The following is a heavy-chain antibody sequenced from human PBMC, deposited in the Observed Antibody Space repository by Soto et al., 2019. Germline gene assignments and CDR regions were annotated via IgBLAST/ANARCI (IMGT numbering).Heavy chain of an antibody. J-gene: IGHJ6*02. Sequence: GSSVNVSCKASGYTFTGYYMHWVRQAPGQGLEWMGWINPNGGTSYAQKFQGRVTMTRDTSTSTLYMEMSSLRSEDTAVYYCARVRRLSMVTVATNYYYAMDVWGPGTTLTVSS. V-gene: IGHV1-46*01. CDR2: INPNGGT. D-gene: IGHD2-21*02. CDR3: ARVRRLSMVTVATNYYYAMDV. CDR1: GYTFTGYY.